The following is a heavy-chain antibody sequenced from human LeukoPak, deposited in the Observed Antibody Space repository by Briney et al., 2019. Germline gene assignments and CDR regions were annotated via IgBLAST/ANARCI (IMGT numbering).Heavy chain of an antibody. D-gene: IGHD1/OR15-1a*01. V-gene: IGHV1-69*04. CDR3: ARGTWVIGYYFDY. CDR1: GGTFSSYA. J-gene: IGHJ4*02. Sequence: ASVKVSRKASGGTFSSYAISWVRQAPGQGLEWMGRIIPILGIANYAQKFQGRVTITADKSTSTAYMELSSLRSEDTAVYYCARGTWVIGYYFDYWGQGTLVTVSS. CDR2: IIPILGIA.